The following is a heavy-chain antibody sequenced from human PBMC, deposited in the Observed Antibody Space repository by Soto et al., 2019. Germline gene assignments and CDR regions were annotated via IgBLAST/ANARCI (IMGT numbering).Heavy chain of an antibody. V-gene: IGHV1-2*04. CDR1: GYTFTGYY. CDR2: INPNSGGT. CDR3: ARYIYSSGWFIDY. Sequence: ASVKISCKASGYTFTGYYMHWVRQAPGQGLEWMGWINPNSGGTNYAQKFQGWVTMTRGTSISTAYMELSRLRSDDTAVYYCARYIYSSGWFIDYWGQGTLVTVSS. D-gene: IGHD6-19*01. J-gene: IGHJ4*02.